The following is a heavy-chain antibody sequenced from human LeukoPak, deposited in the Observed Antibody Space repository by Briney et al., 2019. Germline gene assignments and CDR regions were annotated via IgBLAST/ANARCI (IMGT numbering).Heavy chain of an antibody. CDR1: GFRFSTYG. CDR3: ARDPPYYYDSSGYFDY. V-gene: IGHV3-48*04. J-gene: IGHJ4*02. CDR2: ISSSGSTI. Sequence: PGGSLRLSCAASGFRFSTYGMHWVRQAPGKGLEWVSYISSSGSTIYYADSVKGRFTISRDNAKNSLYLQMNSLRAEDTAVYYCARDPPYYYDSSGYFDYWGQGTLVTVSS. D-gene: IGHD3-22*01.